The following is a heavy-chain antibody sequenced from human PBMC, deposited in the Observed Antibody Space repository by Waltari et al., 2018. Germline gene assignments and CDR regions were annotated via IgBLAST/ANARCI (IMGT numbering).Heavy chain of an antibody. CDR2: VYRSGST. D-gene: IGHD3-3*01. V-gene: IGHV4-30-4*08. CDR1: GVSITYAGHY. CDR3: ARPRSAYYYYGMDV. J-gene: IGHJ6*02. Sequence: QVQLQESGPGLVKPSQTLSLTCTVSGVSITYAGHYWTWIRQRPGQGLEWIGYVYRSGSTYYNPSLKSRVTISLDMSRNHFSLTLTSVTAADTALYYCARPRSAYYYYGMDVWGQGTTVTVSS.